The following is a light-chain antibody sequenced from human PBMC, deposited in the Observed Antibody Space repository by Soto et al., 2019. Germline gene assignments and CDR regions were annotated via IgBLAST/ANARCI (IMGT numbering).Light chain of an antibody. V-gene: IGLV2-8*01. CDR2: EVS. CDR3: SSYAGSNNFDV. Sequence: QSALTQLPSASGSPGQSVTISCTGTSSDVGGYNYVSWYQQHPGKAPKLMIYEVSKRPSGVPDRSSGSKSGNTASLTVSGLQAEDEADYYCSSYAGSNNFDVFGTGTKVTVL. CDR1: SSDVGGYNY. J-gene: IGLJ1*01.